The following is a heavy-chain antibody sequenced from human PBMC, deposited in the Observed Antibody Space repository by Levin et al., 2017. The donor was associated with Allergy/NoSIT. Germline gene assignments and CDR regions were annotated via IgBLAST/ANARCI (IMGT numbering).Heavy chain of an antibody. CDR1: GFTFSFYA. Sequence: GGSLRLSCAASGFTFSFYAMSWVRQAPGKGLEWVSAMSGSGGSTYYADSVKGRFTISRDNSKNTLYLQMNSLRAEDTAIYYCAKASCSGSTCYRFEYWGQGTLVTVSS. D-gene: IGHD2-2*01. CDR2: MSGSGGST. V-gene: IGHV3-23*01. J-gene: IGHJ4*02. CDR3: AKASCSGSTCYRFEY.